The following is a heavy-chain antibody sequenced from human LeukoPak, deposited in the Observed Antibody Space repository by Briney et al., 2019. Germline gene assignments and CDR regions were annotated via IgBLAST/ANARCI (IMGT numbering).Heavy chain of an antibody. D-gene: IGHD6-25*01. Sequence: GGSLRLSCVASGFTVSTNYMGWVRQAPGKGLDWVSVIYSGGGAYYADSVKDRFTIFRDTSKNTLYLQMNSLRPEDTAVYYCARGSSLAAAARGFDYWGQGTLVTVSS. CDR2: IYSGGGA. V-gene: IGHV3-66*02. CDR3: ARGSSLAAAARGFDY. CDR1: GFTVSTNY. J-gene: IGHJ4*02.